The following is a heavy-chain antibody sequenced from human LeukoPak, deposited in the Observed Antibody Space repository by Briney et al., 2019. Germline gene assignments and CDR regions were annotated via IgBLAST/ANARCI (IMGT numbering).Heavy chain of an antibody. V-gene: IGHV5-51*01. CDR2: IYPGDSDT. CDR1: GYRFSSNW. D-gene: IGHD3-22*01. Sequence: GESLKISCKGSGYRFSSNWIAWVRQMPGKGLEWMGVIYPGDSDTRYSPSFQGQVTFSADKSINTAYLQWSNLKASDTAMYYCARLDSSGYYFDYWGQGTLVTVSS. J-gene: IGHJ4*02. CDR3: ARLDSSGYYFDY.